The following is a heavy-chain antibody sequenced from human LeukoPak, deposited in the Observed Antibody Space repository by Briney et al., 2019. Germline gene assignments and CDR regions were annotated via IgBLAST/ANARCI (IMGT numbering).Heavy chain of an antibody. J-gene: IGHJ2*01. D-gene: IGHD6-19*01. Sequence: PSETLSLTCTVSGGSISSGGYYWSWIRQPPGKGLEWIGYIYHSGSTYYNPSLKSRVTISVDRSKNQFSLKLSSVTAADTAVYYCARGLEVAGQVRYFDLWGRGTLVTVSS. V-gene: IGHV4-30-2*01. CDR1: GGSISSGGYY. CDR3: ARGLEVAGQVRYFDL. CDR2: IYHSGST.